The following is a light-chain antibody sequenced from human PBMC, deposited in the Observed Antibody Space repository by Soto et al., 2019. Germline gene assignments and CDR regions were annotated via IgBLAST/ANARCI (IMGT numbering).Light chain of an antibody. CDR3: QHYNSYSDA. CDR1: QTISSW. J-gene: IGKJ1*01. V-gene: IGKV1-5*03. CDR2: KAS. Sequence: DIQMTQSASTLSGSVGDRFTIACRASQTISSWLAWYQQKPGKAPKLLIYKASTLKSGVPSRFSGSGSGTEFTLTISSLQPDDFATYYCQHYNSYSDAFGQGTKVDI.